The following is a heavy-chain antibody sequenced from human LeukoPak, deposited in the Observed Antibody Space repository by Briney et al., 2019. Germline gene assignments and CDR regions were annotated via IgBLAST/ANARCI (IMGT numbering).Heavy chain of an antibody. CDR2: INHSGYT. Sequence: SDTLSLTCAVYGGSFSGYYWSWIRQPPGKGLEWIGEINHSGYTNYNPSLKSRVTISVDTSKNQFSLKLSSVTAADTAVYYCARDFGWFGESNRGEFDPWGQGTLVTVSS. D-gene: IGHD3-10*01. CDR3: ARDFGWFGESNRGEFDP. CDR1: GGSFSGYY. J-gene: IGHJ5*02. V-gene: IGHV4-34*01.